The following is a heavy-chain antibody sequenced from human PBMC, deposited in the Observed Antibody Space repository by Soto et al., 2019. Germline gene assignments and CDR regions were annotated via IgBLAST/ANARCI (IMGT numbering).Heavy chain of an antibody. V-gene: IGHV4-59*01. D-gene: IGHD5-18*01. J-gene: IGHJ6*02. CDR3: ARGRRGYSYGKYYYYGMDV. CDR1: GGSISSYY. CDR2: IYYSGST. Sequence: SETLSLTGTVSGGSISSYYWSWIRQPPGKGLEWIGYIYYSGSTNYNPSLKSRVTISVDTSKNQFSLKLSSVTAADTAVYYCARGRRGYSYGKYYYYGMDVWGQGTTVTVSS.